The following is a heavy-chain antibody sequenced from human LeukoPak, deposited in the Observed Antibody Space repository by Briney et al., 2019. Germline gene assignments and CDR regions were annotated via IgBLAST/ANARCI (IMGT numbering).Heavy chain of an antibody. D-gene: IGHD2/OR15-2a*01. CDR3: ATWAFYHNLDV. V-gene: IGHV3-43*02. CDR1: GFTIGPYA. J-gene: IGHJ6*02. CDR2: VKADGSGT. Sequence: GGSLRLSCAASGFTIGPYAMYWVRQGPGRGLEWVSVVKADGSGTFYADSVRGRFTTSRDNSKNSLYLQMNSLTSEDTALYYCATWAFYHNLDVWGQGTTVIVSS.